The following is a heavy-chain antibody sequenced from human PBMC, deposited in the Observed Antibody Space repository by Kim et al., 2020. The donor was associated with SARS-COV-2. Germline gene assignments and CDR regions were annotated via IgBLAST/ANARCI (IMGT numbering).Heavy chain of an antibody. Sequence: KLQGRVTMTTDTSTRTAYMELRSLRSDDTAVYYCARDVVVVIAPGDAFDIWGQGTMVTVSS. CDR3: ARDVVVVIAPGDAFDI. V-gene: IGHV1-18*01. J-gene: IGHJ3*02. D-gene: IGHD2-21*01.